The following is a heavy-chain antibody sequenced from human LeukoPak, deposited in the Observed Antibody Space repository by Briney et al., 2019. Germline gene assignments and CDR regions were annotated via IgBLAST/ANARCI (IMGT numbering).Heavy chain of an antibody. V-gene: IGHV3-23*01. Sequence: SGGSLRLSCAASGFTFSSYAMSWVRQAPGKGLEWVSAISGSGGSTYYADSVKGRFTISRDNSKNTLYLQMNSLRAEDTAVYYCAKDPAYYDFWSGYYRDYWGQGTLVTVSS. D-gene: IGHD3-3*01. CDR3: AKDPAYYDFWSGYYRDY. CDR2: ISGSGGST. J-gene: IGHJ4*02. CDR1: GFTFSSYA.